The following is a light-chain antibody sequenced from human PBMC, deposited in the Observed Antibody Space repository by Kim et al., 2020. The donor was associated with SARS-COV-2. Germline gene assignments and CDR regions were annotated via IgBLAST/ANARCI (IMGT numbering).Light chain of an antibody. CDR1: SSDVGGYTY. CDR3: CSYAGSYTYV. Sequence: GQSVTISCTGTSSDVGGYTYVSWYQQHPGKAPKLMIYDVSKRPSGVPDRFSGSKSANTASLTISGLQAEDEADYYCCSYAGSYTYVFGTGTKVTVL. J-gene: IGLJ1*01. V-gene: IGLV2-11*01. CDR2: DVS.